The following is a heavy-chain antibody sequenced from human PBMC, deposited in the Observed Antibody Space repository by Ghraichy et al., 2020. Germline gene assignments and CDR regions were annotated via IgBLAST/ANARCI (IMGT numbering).Heavy chain of an antibody. CDR3: VKRSVSTSYPFDY. CDR2: ISGSSDYT. Sequence: GGSLRLSCAASGFTFSTYSMSWVRQAPGKGLEWVSSISGSSDYTPYADSVKGWFTISRDNSKNTLHLQMNGVRAEDPAVYYCVKRSVSTSYPFDYWGQGTLVTVSS. CDR1: GFTFSTYS. V-gene: IGHV3-23*01. J-gene: IGHJ4*02. D-gene: IGHD5/OR15-5a*01.